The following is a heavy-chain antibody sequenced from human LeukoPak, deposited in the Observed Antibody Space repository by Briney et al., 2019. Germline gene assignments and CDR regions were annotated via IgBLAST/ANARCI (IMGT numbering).Heavy chain of an antibody. CDR2: ISYDESVK. V-gene: IGHV3-30*04. J-gene: IGHJ4*02. D-gene: IGHD4-17*01. CDR3: AREGPTVTMDY. Sequence: GGSLRLSCAASGFTFYNYAMHWVRQAPGKGLEWVAAISYDESVKNYADSVKGRFTISRDNSKNTLYLQMNSLRPEDTAVYYCAREGPTVTMDYWGQGTLVTVSS. CDR1: GFTFYNYA.